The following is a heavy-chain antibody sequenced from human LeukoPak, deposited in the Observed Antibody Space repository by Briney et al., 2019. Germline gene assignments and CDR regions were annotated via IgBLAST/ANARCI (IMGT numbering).Heavy chain of an antibody. Sequence: TLSLTCTVSGGSVSISSYYWGWIRQPPGKGLEWIASIYYSGTTYYNPSLKSRVTISVDTSKNQFSLKLSSVTAADTAVYYGSYYDSSGYGLGAFDIWGQGTMVTVSS. CDR3: SYYDSSGYGLGAFDI. V-gene: IGHV4-39*01. CDR1: GGSVSISSYY. CDR2: IYYSGTT. J-gene: IGHJ3*02. D-gene: IGHD3-22*01.